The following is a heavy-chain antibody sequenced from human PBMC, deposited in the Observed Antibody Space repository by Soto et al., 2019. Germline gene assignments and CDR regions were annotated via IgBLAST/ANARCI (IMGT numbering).Heavy chain of an antibody. J-gene: IGHJ3*02. CDR2: ISGSGGST. CDR3: AKDQGPPPGAFDI. V-gene: IGHV3-23*01. CDR1: GFTFSSYA. Sequence: GGSLRLSCAASGFTFSSYAMSWVRQAPGKGLEWVSAISGSGGSTYYADSVKGRFTISRDNSKNTRYLQMNSLRAEDTAVYSCAKDQGPPPGAFDIWGQGTMVTVSS.